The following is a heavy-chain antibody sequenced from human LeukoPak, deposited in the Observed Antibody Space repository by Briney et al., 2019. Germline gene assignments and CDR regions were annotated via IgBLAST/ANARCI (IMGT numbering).Heavy chain of an antibody. CDR3: AKREYQLLYSDWFDP. V-gene: IGHV3-64*01. Sequence: GGSLRLSCAASGFTFSSYAMHWVRQAPGKGLEYVSAISSNGGSTYYGNSVKGRFTISRDNSKNTLYLQMNSLRAEDTAVYYCAKREYQLLYSDWFDPWGQGTLVTVSS. J-gene: IGHJ5*02. D-gene: IGHD2-2*02. CDR2: ISSNGGST. CDR1: GFTFSSYA.